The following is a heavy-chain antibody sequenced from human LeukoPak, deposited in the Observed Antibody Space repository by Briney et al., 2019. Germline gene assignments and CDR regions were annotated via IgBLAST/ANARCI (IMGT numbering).Heavy chain of an antibody. J-gene: IGHJ4*02. CDR1: GFTFSSHW. CDR3: ARRPEVVAGREFDY. V-gene: IGHV3-7*01. Sequence: GGSLRLSCAVSGFTFSSHWMTWVRQAPGKGLDWVATINPDGSEKFYVDSVKGRFTISRDNAKNSLYLQMNSLRAEDTAVYYCARRPEVVAGREFDYWGQGTLVTVSS. D-gene: IGHD6-19*01. CDR2: INPDGSEK.